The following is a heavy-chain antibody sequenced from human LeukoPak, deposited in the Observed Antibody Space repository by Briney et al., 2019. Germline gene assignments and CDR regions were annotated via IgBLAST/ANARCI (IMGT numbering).Heavy chain of an antibody. V-gene: IGHV5-51*01. CDR1: GYSFTSYW. D-gene: IGHD6-19*01. CDR2: IYPGDSDT. Sequence: GVSLKISCQGSGYSFTSYWIGRVRHMPGKCLEWMGFIYPGDSDTRYSPSFQGQVTISADKSNSTAYQQWSSLKASDTAMYYCARRGSGWYVDYWGQGTLVTVSS. CDR3: ARRGSGWYVDY. J-gene: IGHJ4*02.